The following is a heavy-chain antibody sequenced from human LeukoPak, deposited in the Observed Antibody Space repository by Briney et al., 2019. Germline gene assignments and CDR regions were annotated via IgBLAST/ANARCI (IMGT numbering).Heavy chain of an antibody. J-gene: IGHJ6*03. CDR2: ITSSSSHI. V-gene: IGHV3-21*01. Sequence: GGSLGLSCAASGFTFSSYNMNWVRQAPGKGLEWVSSITSSSSHIYYADSVKGRFTISRDNAKNSLYLQMNSLRAEDTAVYYCAREGRGYGFYYYMDVWGKGTTVTISS. CDR1: GFTFSSYN. D-gene: IGHD5-18*01. CDR3: AREGRGYGFYYYMDV.